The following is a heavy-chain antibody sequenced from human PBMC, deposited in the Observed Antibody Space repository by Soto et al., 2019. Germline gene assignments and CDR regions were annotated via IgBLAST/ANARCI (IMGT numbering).Heavy chain of an antibody. V-gene: IGHV3-74*01. CDR3: AKDIGHSSGWY. Sequence: GGSLRLSCAASGFTFSSYWMHWVRQAPGKGLVWVSRINSDGGSTSYAESVKGRFTISRDNSKNTLYLQMNSLRAEDTAVYYCAKDIGHSSGWYWGQGTLVTVSS. CDR2: INSDGGST. D-gene: IGHD6-19*01. J-gene: IGHJ4*02. CDR1: GFTFSSYW.